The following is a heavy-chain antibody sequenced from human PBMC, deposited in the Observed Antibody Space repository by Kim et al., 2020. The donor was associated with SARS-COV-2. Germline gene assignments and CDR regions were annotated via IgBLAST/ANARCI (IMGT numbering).Heavy chain of an antibody. CDR1: GFRFSSYG. CDR2: IWDDGSKQ. V-gene: IGHV3-33*01. J-gene: IGHJ4*02. CDR3: ARDDDTNSRYSRFVY. D-gene: IGHD2-8*01. Sequence: GGSLRLSCAASGFRFSSYGMHWVRQAPGKGLEWVAVIWDDGSKQYYADSVKGRVVISRDDSGNMVHLQMNSLRGDDTALYYCARDDDTNSRYSRFVYWGQGTLVTVSS.